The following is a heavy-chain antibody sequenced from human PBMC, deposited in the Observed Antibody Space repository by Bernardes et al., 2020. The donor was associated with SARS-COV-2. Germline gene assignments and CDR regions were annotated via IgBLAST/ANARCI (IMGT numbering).Heavy chain of an antibody. CDR3: ARATTVTTFYYYYYGMDV. V-gene: IGHV4-34*01. D-gene: IGHD4-4*01. J-gene: IGHJ6*02. Sequence: SKTLSPTCAVYGGSFRGSYWSWIRQPPGQGLEWIGEINHSGSTNYNPSLKSRVTISVDTSKNQFSLKLSSVTAADTAVYYCARATTVTTFYYYYYGMDVWGQGTTVTVSS. CDR2: INHSGST. CDR1: GGSFRGSY.